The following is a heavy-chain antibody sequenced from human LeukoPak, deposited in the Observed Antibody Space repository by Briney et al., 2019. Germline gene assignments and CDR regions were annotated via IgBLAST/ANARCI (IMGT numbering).Heavy chain of an antibody. CDR2: INHSGST. CDR1: GGSFSGYY. J-gene: IGHJ4*02. CDR3: ARDGTVTTNERFFYFDY. D-gene: IGHD4-11*01. V-gene: IGHV4-34*01. Sequence: SETLSLTCAVYGGSFSGYYWSWIRQPPGKGLEWIGEINHSGSTNYNPSLKSRVTISVDTSKNQFSLKLSSVTAADTAVYYCARDGTVTTNERFFYFDYWGQGTLVTVSS.